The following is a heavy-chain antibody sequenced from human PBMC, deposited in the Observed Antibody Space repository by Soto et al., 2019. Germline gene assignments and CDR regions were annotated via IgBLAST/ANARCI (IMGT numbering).Heavy chain of an antibody. D-gene: IGHD3-16*01. V-gene: IGHV1-18*03. CDR3: ARDWFGIDY. CDR1: GYTFTSYG. J-gene: IGHJ4*02. CDR2: INPYNGNT. Sequence: QVQLVQSGAEVKKPGASVKVSCKASGYTFTSYGISWVRQAPGQGLEWMGWINPYNGNTNYAQKLQGRVTMTTDTSTNTAYMALRSLRSDDMAVYYCARDWFGIDYWGQGTLVTVSS.